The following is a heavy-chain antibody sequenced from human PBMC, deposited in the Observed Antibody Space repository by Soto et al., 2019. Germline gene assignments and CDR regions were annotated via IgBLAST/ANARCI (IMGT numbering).Heavy chain of an antibody. CDR3: ARVGPDCNSVSCNRGRWFDP. CDR2: IHHTGGT. Sequence: PSETLSLTCAVSGSSITIGYYWGWIRQPPGEGLQWRGSIHHTGGTYYNPSLKNRVSMSIDTSNNQFSLRLSSVTAADTAVNYCARVGPDCNSVSCNRGRWFDPWGQGTLVTVSS. V-gene: IGHV4-38-2*01. J-gene: IGHJ5*02. CDR1: GSSITIGYY. D-gene: IGHD2-2*01.